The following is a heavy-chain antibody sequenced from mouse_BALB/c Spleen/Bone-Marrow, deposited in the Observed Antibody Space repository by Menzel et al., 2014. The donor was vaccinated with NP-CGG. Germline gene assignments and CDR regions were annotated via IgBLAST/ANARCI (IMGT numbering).Heavy chain of an antibody. Sequence: QVQLQQSGVEFVKPGASVKLSCKASGYTFTSYWMHWVKQRPGQGLEWIGEIDPSDSYTKYNQNFKGKATLTVDKSSSTAYMQLSSLTSEDSAVYYCARTYYDYDWFAYWCQATLATVSA. J-gene: IGHJ3*01. V-gene: IGHV1-69*02. CDR1: GYTFTSYW. D-gene: IGHD2-4*01. CDR3: ARTYYDYDWFAY. CDR2: IDPSDSYT.